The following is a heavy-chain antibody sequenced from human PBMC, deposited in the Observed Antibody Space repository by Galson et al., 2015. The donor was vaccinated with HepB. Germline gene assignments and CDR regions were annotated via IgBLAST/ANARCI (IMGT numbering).Heavy chain of an antibody. J-gene: IGHJ4*02. D-gene: IGHD3-3*01. CDR2: IIPIFGTA. CDR3: ASVDFHGGDDY. CDR1: GGTFSSYA. Sequence: SVKVSCKAPGGTFSSYAISWVRQAPGQGLEWMGGIIPIFGTANYAQKFQGRVTITADESTSTAYMELSSLRSEDTAVYYCASVDFHGGDDYWGQGTLVTVSS. V-gene: IGHV1-69*13.